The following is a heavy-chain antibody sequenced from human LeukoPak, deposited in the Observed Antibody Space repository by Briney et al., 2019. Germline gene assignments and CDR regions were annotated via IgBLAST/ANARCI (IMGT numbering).Heavy chain of an antibody. CDR1: GFTFSFYA. J-gene: IGHJ4*02. CDR3: ARDTCSSNICYLDY. Sequence: PGGSLRLSCAASGFTFSFYAIHWVPQAPGKGLEWVAVISYDGSNKYYADSVKGRFAISRDNSKNTLYLQMNSLRPEDTAVYYCARDTCSSNICYLDYWGQGTLVTVSS. D-gene: IGHD2-2*01. V-gene: IGHV3-30*09. CDR2: ISYDGSNK.